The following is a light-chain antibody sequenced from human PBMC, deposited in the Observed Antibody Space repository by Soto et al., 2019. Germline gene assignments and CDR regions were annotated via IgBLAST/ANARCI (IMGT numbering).Light chain of an antibody. V-gene: IGKV1-39*01. CDR1: QSISSY. Sequence: DIQMTQSPSSLSASVGDRVTITCRASQSISSYLNWYQQKPGKAPKLLIYAASSLQSGVPSRFSGSGSGRDFTLTISGLQAEDFATYYCQQSYSTLRTFGPGTKVDVK. J-gene: IGKJ3*01. CDR2: AAS. CDR3: QQSYSTLRT.